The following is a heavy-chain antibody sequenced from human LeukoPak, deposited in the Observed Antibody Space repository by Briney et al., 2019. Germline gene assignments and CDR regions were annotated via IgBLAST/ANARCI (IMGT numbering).Heavy chain of an antibody. Sequence: GGSRRLSCAASGFTVSSSYMNWVRQAPGKGLEWVSLIYGGGSTYYADSVKGRFTISRDNSKNTLYLQMNSLRAEDTAVYYCARRGDGGRSFDYWGQGTLVTVSS. J-gene: IGHJ4*02. D-gene: IGHD4-23*01. V-gene: IGHV3-53*01. CDR1: GFTVSSSY. CDR3: ARRGDGGRSFDY. CDR2: IYGGGST.